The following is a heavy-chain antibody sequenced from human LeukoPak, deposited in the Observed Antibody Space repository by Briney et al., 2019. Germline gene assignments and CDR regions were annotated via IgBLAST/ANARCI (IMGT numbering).Heavy chain of an antibody. D-gene: IGHD3-10*01. CDR2: MYYSGST. V-gene: IGHV4-39*07. CDR3: ARGPIWFGAIYFDY. Sequence: SETLSLTCTVSGGSISSSNFYWVWVRQPPGKGLEWIGSMYYSGSTYYNPSLKSRVTISVDTSKNQFSLKLSSVTAADTAVYYCARGPIWFGAIYFDYWGQGTLVTVSS. CDR1: GGSISSSNFY. J-gene: IGHJ4*02.